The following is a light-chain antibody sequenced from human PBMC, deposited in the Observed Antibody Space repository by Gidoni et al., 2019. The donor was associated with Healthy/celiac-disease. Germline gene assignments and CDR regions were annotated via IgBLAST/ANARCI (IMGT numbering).Light chain of an antibody. V-gene: IGKV1-33*01. J-gene: IGKJ3*01. CDR3: QQYDTLPT. CDR2: DAS. CDR1: QDISNY. Sequence: DPVSITCQASQDISNYLNWYQQKPGKAPKLLIYDASNLETGVPSRFSGSGSGTDFTFTISSLQPEDIATYYCQQYDTLPTFGPGTKVDIK.